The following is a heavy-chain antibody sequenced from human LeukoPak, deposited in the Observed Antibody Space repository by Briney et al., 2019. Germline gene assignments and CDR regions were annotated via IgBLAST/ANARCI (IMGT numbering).Heavy chain of an antibody. Sequence: ASMKVSCKASGYTFTGYYMHWVRQAPGQGLEWMGWINPNSGGTNSAQKFQGRVTLTRDTSISTAYMELSSLTSEDTAVYYCARRMNYDSRVFQHWGQGTLVTVSS. CDR3: ARRMNYDSRVFQH. V-gene: IGHV1-2*02. CDR1: GYTFTGYY. CDR2: INPNSGGT. D-gene: IGHD3-22*01. J-gene: IGHJ1*01.